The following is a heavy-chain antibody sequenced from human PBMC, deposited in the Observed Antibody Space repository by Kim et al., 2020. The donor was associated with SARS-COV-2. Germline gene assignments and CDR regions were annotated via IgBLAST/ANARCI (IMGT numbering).Heavy chain of an antibody. CDR2: RNN. V-gene: IGHV3-30*01. CDR3: ARDWGSGWGE. J-gene: IGHJ4*02. D-gene: IGHD6-19*01. Sequence: RNNDYRDSGKGRFTLSRDNSTNTMYLQMNSLRAEDTAVYYCARDWGSGWGEWGQGTLVTVSS.